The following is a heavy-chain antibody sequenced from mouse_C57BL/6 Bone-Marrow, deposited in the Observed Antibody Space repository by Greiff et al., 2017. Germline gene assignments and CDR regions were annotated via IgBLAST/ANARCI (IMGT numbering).Heavy chain of an antibody. CDR1: GYTFTNYW. Sequence: VLLQESGAELVRPGTSVKMSCKASGYTFTNYWIGWAKQRPGHGLEWIGDIYPGGGSTNYNEKFKGQATLTADKSTSTAYMQFSSLTSEDSAIYYCARIYYGKGYAMDYWGQGTSVTVSS. CDR3: ARIYYGKGYAMDY. CDR2: IYPGGGST. V-gene: IGHV1-63*01. J-gene: IGHJ4*01. D-gene: IGHD2-1*01.